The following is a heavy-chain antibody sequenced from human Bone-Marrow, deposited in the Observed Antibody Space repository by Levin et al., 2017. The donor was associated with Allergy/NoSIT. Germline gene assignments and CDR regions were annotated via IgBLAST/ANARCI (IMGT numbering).Heavy chain of an antibody. Sequence: GGSLRLSCAASGFVFSTFAMSWVRQAPGKGLEWVSAISGSGSTTYYADSVKGRFTISRDNSKNTLYLQINSLRAEDTAVCYCAKGQFARTTPRSLDFWGQGTLVTVSS. CDR3: AKGQFARTTPRSLDF. CDR1: GFVFSTFA. CDR2: ISGSGSTT. D-gene: IGHD1-14*01. V-gene: IGHV3-23*01. J-gene: IGHJ4*02.